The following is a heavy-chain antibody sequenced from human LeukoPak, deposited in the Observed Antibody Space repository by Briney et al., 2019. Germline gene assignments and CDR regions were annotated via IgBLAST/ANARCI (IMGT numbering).Heavy chain of an antibody. D-gene: IGHD1-14*01. V-gene: IGHV4-39*01. CDR3: ARTNQIDETAFDI. J-gene: IGHJ3*02. CDR2: IYYSGST. CDR1: GGSISSSSYY. Sequence: SETLSLTCTVSGGSISSSSYYWGWIRQPPGKGLEWIGSIYYSGSTQYNPSLKSRVTISVDTSKNQFSLKLSSVTAADTAVYYCARTNQIDETAFDIWGQRTMVTVSS.